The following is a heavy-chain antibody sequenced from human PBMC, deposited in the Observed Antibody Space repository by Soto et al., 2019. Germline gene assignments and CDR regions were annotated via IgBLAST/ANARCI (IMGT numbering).Heavy chain of an antibody. D-gene: IGHD2-2*01. CDR2: IIPISDTT. CDR1: GGTFSSYA. CDR3: ARSQGSSTSLEIYYYYYYGMDV. J-gene: IGHJ6*02. V-gene: IGHV1-69*01. Sequence: QVQLVQSGAEVKKPGSSVKVSCKASGGTFSSYAISWVRQAPGQGLEWRGGIIPISDTTNYAQKFQGRVTITADESTSTAYMELSSLRSEDTAMYYCARSQGSSTSLEIYYYYYYGMDVWGQGTTVTVSS.